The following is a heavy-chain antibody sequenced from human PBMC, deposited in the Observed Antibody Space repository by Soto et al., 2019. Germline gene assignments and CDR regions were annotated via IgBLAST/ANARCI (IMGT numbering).Heavy chain of an antibody. CDR1: GGSISSGGYS. J-gene: IGHJ2*01. CDR3: ARGIAATGPYWYFDL. V-gene: IGHV4-30-2*06. D-gene: IGHD6-13*01. CDR2: IYRGST. Sequence: QLQLQESGSGLVKASQTLSLTCAVSGGSISSGGYSWSWIRQSPGKGLEWIGYIYRGSTFYNPSLKSRVTVSVDRSKNQFSLRLTSVTAADTAVYYCARGIAATGPYWYFDLWGRGTLVTVSS.